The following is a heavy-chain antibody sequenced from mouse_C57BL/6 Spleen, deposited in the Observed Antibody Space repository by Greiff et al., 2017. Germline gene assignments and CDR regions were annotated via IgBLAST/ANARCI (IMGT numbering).Heavy chain of an antibody. CDR3: AKGGYDVGYFDY. CDR2: ISYDGSN. CDR1: GYSITSGYY. V-gene: IGHV3-6*01. J-gene: IGHJ2*01. D-gene: IGHD2-2*01. Sequence: ESGPGLVKPSQSLSLTCSVTGYSITSGYYWNWIRQFPGNKLEWMGYISYDGSNNYNPSLKNRISITRDTSKNQFFLKLNSVTTEDTATYYCAKGGYDVGYFDYWGQGTTLTVSS.